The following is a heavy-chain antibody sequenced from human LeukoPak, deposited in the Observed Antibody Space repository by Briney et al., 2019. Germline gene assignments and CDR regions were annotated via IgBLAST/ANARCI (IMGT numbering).Heavy chain of an antibody. CDR2: INSGSTYT. D-gene: IGHD1-1*01. CDR1: GFTFSSYM. CDR3: ARSLTTLTYEGY. V-gene: IGHV3-21*01. Sequence: PGGSLRLSCAASGFTFSSYMMNWVRQAPGRGLEWVSSINSGSTYTYYTESVKGRFTVSRDNAKNSLFLQMNSLRAEDTAIYYCARSLTTLTYEGYWGQGTLVTVSS. J-gene: IGHJ4*02.